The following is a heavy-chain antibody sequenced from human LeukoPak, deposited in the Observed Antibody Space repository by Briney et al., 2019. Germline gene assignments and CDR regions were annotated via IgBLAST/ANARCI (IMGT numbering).Heavy chain of an antibody. V-gene: IGHV1-2*02. D-gene: IGHD3-22*01. CDR2: INPNSGGT. CDR1: GYAFTGYY. J-gene: IGHJ4*02. CDR3: ARAYYDSSGYYRGAEFDY. Sequence: ASVKVSCKASGYAFTGYYMHWVRQAPGQGLEWMGWINPNSGGTNYAQKFQGRVTMTRDTSISTAYMELRRLRSDDTAVYYCARAYYDSSGYYRGAEFDYWGQGTLVTVSS.